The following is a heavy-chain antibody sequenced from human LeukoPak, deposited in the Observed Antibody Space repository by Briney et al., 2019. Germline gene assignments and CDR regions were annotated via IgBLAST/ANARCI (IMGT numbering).Heavy chain of an antibody. CDR1: GFTFSSNY. CDR2: IYIGGST. CDR3: ARDDYDSTAHGY. J-gene: IGHJ4*02. D-gene: IGHD3-22*01. Sequence: GGSLRLSCAASGFTFSSNYMSWVRQAPGKGLEWVSVIYIGGSTYYSDSVKGRFTISRYNSKNTLYLQMNSLRAEDTAVYYCARDDYDSTAHGYWGQGALVTVSS. V-gene: IGHV3-53*01.